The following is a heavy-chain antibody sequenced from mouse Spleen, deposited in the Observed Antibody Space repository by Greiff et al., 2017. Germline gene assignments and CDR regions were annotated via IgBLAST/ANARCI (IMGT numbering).Heavy chain of an antibody. CDR3: SRSGYGNSWFFDV. D-gene: IGHD2-1*01. CDR1: GYTFTSYW. CDR2: IIPSNGIT. Sequence: QVQLKQPGTELVKPGASVKLSCKASGYTFTSYWMHWVQQRPGQGLEWIGNIIPSNGITNYNEKFKTKATLIVDKSSNTAYMQLSSLTSEDSAVYYCSRSGYGNSWFFDVWGTGTTVTVSS. V-gene: IGHV1-53*01. J-gene: IGHJ1*03.